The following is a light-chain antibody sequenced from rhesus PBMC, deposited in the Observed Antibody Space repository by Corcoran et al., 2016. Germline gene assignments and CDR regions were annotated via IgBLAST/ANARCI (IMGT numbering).Light chain of an antibody. CDR1: QNVGTY. Sequence: ETVVTQSPVTLALSPGERATLSCRTSQNVGTYLAWYQQKPGQAPSLLIYGALRRAPGIPDRFSGSGSGTDFTLTISSLEPEDVGVYFCRQSSDLVSFGGGTKVEIK. CDR3: RQSSDLVS. V-gene: IGKV3-24*04. J-gene: IGKJ4*01. CDR2: GAL.